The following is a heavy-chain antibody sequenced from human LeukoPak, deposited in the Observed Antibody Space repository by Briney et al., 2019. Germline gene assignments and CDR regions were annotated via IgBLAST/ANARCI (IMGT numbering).Heavy chain of an antibody. CDR1: GGTFSSYA. D-gene: IGHD6-13*01. CDR3: AREGVSGIAAGTTDY. V-gene: IGHV1-69*13. J-gene: IGHJ4*02. CDR2: IIPIFGTA. Sequence: SVKVSCKASGGTFSSYAISWVRQAPGQGLEWMGGIIPIFGTANYAQKFQGRVTITADESTSTAYMELSSLRSEDTAVYYCAREGVSGIAAGTTDYWGQGTLVTVSS.